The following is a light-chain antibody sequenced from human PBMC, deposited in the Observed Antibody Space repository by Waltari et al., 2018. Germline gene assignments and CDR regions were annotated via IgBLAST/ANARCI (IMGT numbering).Light chain of an antibody. CDR1: PSILYSYNDKNY. V-gene: IGKV4-1*01. Sequence: DIVMTQSPDSLAVSLGERATINCKSSPSILYSYNDKNYLTWYQQKPGQSPKLLIYWASIRDSGVPDRFAGSGSGTDFTLTISSLQTEDVAIYYCQQYSSTPFTFGGGTRVEIK. CDR3: QQYSSTPFT. J-gene: IGKJ4*01. CDR2: WAS.